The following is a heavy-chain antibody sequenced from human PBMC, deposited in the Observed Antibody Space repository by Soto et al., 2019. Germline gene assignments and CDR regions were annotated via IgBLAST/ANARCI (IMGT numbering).Heavy chain of an antibody. J-gene: IGHJ6*02. CDR1: GFSFSSYG. Sequence: QVQLVESGGGVVQPGRSLRLSCAASGFSFSSYGMHWVRQAPGKGLEWVAVISYDGSNKYYADSVKGRFTISRDNSKNTLYLQMNSLRAEDTAVYYCAKDRQWLGRYYYYGMDVWGQGTTVTVSS. CDR3: AKDRQWLGRYYYYGMDV. V-gene: IGHV3-30*18. D-gene: IGHD6-19*01. CDR2: ISYDGSNK.